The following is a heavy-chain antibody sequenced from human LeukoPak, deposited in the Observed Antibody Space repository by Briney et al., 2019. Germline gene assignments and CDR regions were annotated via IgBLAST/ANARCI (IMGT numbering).Heavy chain of an antibody. Sequence: SETLSLTCAVYGGSFSGYYWSWIRQPPGKGLEWIGSIYYSGSTYYNPSLKSRVTISVDTSKNQFSLKLSSVTAADTAVYYCARHVGISFDYWGQGTLVTVSS. CDR3: ARHVGISFDY. J-gene: IGHJ4*02. D-gene: IGHD2-15*01. CDR1: GGSFSGYY. CDR2: IYYSGST. V-gene: IGHV4-34*01.